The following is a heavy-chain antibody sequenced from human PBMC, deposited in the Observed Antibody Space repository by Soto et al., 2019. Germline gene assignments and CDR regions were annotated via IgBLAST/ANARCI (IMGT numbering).Heavy chain of an antibody. CDR2: ISSTTNYI. V-gene: IGHV3-21*06. CDR3: ARESEDLTSNFDY. CDR1: GFSFTRYS. J-gene: IGHJ4*02. Sequence: PGGSLRLSCAASGFSFTRYSMNWVRQAPGKGLEWVSSISSTTNYIYYGDSMKGRFTISRDNAKNSLYLEMNSLRAEDTAVYYCARESEDLTSNFDYWGQGTLVTVSS.